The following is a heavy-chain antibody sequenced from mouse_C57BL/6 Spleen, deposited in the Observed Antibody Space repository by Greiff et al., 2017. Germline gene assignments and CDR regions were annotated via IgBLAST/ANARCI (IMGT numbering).Heavy chain of an antibody. D-gene: IGHD2-5*01. CDR1: GYSFTGYF. Sequence: EVQVVESGPELVKPGDSVKISCKASGYSFTGYFMNWVMQSHGKSLEWIGRINPYNGDTFYNQKFKGKATLTVDKSSSTAHMELRSLTSEDSAVYYCARTYSNYGKYYAMDYWGQGTSVTVSS. J-gene: IGHJ4*01. V-gene: IGHV1-20*01. CDR3: ARTYSNYGKYYAMDY. CDR2: INPYNGDT.